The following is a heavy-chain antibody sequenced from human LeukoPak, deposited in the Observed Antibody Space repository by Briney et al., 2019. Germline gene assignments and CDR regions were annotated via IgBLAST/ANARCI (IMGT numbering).Heavy chain of an antibody. J-gene: IGHJ2*01. Sequence: GGSLRLSCAASGFTFSSYGMNWVRQAPGKGLEWVSYISSSSSTIYYADSVKGRFTISRDNAKNSLYLQMNSLRAEDTAVYYCARERGYYGDCLRGGYFDLWGRGTLVTVSS. CDR1: GFTFSSYG. V-gene: IGHV3-48*04. D-gene: IGHD4-17*01. CDR2: ISSSSSTI. CDR3: ARERGYYGDCLRGGYFDL.